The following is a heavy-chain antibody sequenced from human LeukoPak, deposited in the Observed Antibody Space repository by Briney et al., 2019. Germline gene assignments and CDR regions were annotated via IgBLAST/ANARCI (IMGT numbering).Heavy chain of an antibody. CDR3: ARRRQGSGWFDP. Sequence: SETLSLTCTVSGGSISNSSYYWGWIRQPPGKGLEWIGIIYHSGRTYYNPSLKSRLTISVGTSKNQFSLKLSSVTAADTAVYYCARRRQGSGWFDPWGQGTLVTVPS. CDR2: IYHSGRT. CDR1: GGSISNSSYY. D-gene: IGHD3-10*01. V-gene: IGHV4-39*01. J-gene: IGHJ5*02.